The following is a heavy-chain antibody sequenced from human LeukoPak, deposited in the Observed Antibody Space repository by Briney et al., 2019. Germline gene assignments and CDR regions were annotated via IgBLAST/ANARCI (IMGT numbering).Heavy chain of an antibody. CDR3: ARDDVVVAATGSLDY. J-gene: IGHJ4*02. Sequence: SVKVSCKASGGTFSSYAVSWVRQAPGQGLEWMGRIIPILGIANYAQKFQGRVTITADKTTSTAYMELSSLRSEETAVYYCARDDVVVAATGSLDYWGQGTLVTVSS. V-gene: IGHV1-69*04. CDR2: IIPILGIA. CDR1: GGTFSSYA. D-gene: IGHD2-15*01.